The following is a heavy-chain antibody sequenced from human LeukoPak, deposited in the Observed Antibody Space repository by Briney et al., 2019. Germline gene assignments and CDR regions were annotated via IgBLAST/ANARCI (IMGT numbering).Heavy chain of an antibody. Sequence: SETLSLTCTVSGGSISSYYWSWIRQPPGKGLKWIGYIYYSGSTNYNPSLKSRVTISVDTSKNQFSLKLSSVTAADTAVYYCARDTFWSGYFDYWGQGTLVTVSS. CDR2: IYYSGST. V-gene: IGHV4-59*01. CDR1: GGSISSYY. J-gene: IGHJ4*02. CDR3: ARDTFWSGYFDY. D-gene: IGHD3-3*01.